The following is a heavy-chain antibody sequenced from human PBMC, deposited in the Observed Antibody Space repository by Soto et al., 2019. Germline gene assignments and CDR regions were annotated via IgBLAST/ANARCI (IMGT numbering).Heavy chain of an antibody. V-gene: IGHV1-3*01. CDR3: ARGPSSGSFDF. Sequence: QVHLVQSGAEVKKPGASVKVSCKASGYTFIYYTMHWMRQAPGQRPEWMGWVNADNGDTRYSQKFQGRLTMTRDTSASTIYGELSSLTSEDTAVYFCARGPSSGSFDFWGQGTLVTVSS. D-gene: IGHD6-19*01. CDR2: VNADNGDT. CDR1: GYTFIYYT. J-gene: IGHJ4*02.